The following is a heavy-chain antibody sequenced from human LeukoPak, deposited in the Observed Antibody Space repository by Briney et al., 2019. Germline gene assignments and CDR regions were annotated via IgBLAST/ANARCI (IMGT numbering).Heavy chain of an antibody. CDR2: IIPIFGTA. J-gene: IGHJ4*02. V-gene: IGHV1-69*13. CDR3: ARGDCSGGSCYVPFDY. Sequence: SVKVSCKASGGTFSSYAISWVRQAPGQGLEWMGGIIPIFGTANYAQKFQGRVTITADESTSTAYMELSSLRSVDTAVYYCARGDCSGGSCYVPFDYWGQGTLVTVSS. D-gene: IGHD2-15*01. CDR1: GGTFSSYA.